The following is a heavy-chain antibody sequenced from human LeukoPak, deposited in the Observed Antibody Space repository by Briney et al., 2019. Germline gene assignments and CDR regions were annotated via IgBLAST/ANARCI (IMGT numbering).Heavy chain of an antibody. Sequence: GGSLRLSCAASGFTFSSYGMHWVRQAPGKGLEWVAVIWYDGSNKYYADSVKGRFTISRDNSKNTLYLQMNSLRAEDTAVYYCAKDLYGSDWYNYFDPWGQGALVTVSS. D-gene: IGHD6-19*01. CDR1: GFTFSSYG. J-gene: IGHJ5*02. CDR2: IWYDGSNK. V-gene: IGHV3-33*06. CDR3: AKDLYGSDWYNYFDP.